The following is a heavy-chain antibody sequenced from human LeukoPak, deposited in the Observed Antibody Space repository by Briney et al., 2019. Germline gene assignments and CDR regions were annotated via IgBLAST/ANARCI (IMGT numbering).Heavy chain of an antibody. J-gene: IGHJ4*02. Sequence: GGTLRLSCAASGFTFSSYGMSWVRQAPGKGLEWVSAISGSGGSTYYADSVKGRFTISRDNSKNTLYLQMNSLRAEDTAVYYCAKVGWLQFRADYWGQGTLVTVSS. V-gene: IGHV3-23*01. D-gene: IGHD5-24*01. CDR2: ISGSGGST. CDR3: AKVGWLQFRADY. CDR1: GFTFSSYG.